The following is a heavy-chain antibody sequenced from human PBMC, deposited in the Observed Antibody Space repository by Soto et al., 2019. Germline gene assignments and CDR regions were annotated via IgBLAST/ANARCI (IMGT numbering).Heavy chain of an antibody. V-gene: IGHV1-69*13. CDR1: GWTLSSYA. D-gene: IGHD3-22*01. CDR2: IIPIFGTA. J-gene: IGHJ6*02. CDR3: ARDIHDSSGNTRPKSMDV. Sequence: SVNVSCKASGWTLSSYAISWVRQAPGQGLEWMGGIIPIFGTANYAQKFQSRVTITAEESTSTAYMEQSSLRSEDTAVYYCARDIHDSSGNTRPKSMDVWGQGTTVTVSS.